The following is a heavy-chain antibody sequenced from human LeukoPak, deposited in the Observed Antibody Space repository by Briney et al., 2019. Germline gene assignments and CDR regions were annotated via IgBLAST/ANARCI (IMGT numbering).Heavy chain of an antibody. D-gene: IGHD3-9*01. V-gene: IGHV4-34*01. CDR1: GGSFSGYY. J-gene: IGHJ4*02. CDR3: ARGYHYDILTGYYGSFDY. Sequence: SETLSLTCAVYGGSFSGYYWSWIRQPPGKGLEWIGEINHSGSTNYNPSLKSRVTISVDTSKNRFSLKLSSVTAADTAVYYCARGYHYDILTGYYGSFDYWGQGTLVTVSS. CDR2: INHSGST.